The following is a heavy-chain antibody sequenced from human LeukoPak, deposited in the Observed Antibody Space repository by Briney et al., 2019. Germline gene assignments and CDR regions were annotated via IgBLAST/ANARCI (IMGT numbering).Heavy chain of an antibody. Sequence: GGSLRLSCAASGFTFSNAWMSWVRQAPGKGLEWVGRIKSKTDGGTTDYAAPVKGRFTISRDDSKNTLYLQMNSPKTEDTAVYYCTTVRFGELYRVYWGQGTLVTVSS. CDR2: IKSKTDGGTT. D-gene: IGHD3-10*01. CDR3: TTVRFGELYRVY. J-gene: IGHJ4*02. V-gene: IGHV3-15*01. CDR1: GFTFSNAW.